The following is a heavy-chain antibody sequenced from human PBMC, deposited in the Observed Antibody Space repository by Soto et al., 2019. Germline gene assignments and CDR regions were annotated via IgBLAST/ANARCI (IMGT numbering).Heavy chain of an antibody. CDR2: IYYTGYT. CDR1: GDSIGGYY. J-gene: IGHJ4*02. CDR3: ARHGSRDVVRFDY. V-gene: IGHV4-59*08. D-gene: IGHD2-15*01. Sequence: HVQLRESGPGLVQPSETLSLTCTVSGDSIGGYYWNWIRQTPGEGLEWIGCIYYTGYTYYNPSLQSRVTLSVDTSKNRFSLNLTSVTAADTAMYYCARHGSRDVVRFDYWGQGILVSVSS.